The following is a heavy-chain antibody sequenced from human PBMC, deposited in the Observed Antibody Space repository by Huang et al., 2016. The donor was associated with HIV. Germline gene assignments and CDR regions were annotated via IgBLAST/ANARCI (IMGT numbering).Heavy chain of an antibody. V-gene: IGHV3-30*03. D-gene: IGHD3-3*01. CDR2: ISYDEDNK. Sequence: QILLIESGGGVVQPGRSLRLSCAASGFTFSSYGMHWVRQAPGKGMGWVAVISYDEDNKYYADSVRGRFTISRDNYKNTLYLQMNSLRIEDTAVYYCARGPIRFLAWLLNFDYWGQGALVTVSS. CDR3: ARGPIRFLAWLLNFDY. J-gene: IGHJ4*02. CDR1: GFTFSSYG.